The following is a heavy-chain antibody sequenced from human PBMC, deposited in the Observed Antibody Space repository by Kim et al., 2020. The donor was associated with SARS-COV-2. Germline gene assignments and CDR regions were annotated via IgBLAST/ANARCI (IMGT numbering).Heavy chain of an antibody. CDR3: ASSGYSYGYYYYGMDV. Sequence: SLKSRVTISVATSKNQFSLKLSSVTAADTAVYYCASSGYSYGYYYYGMDVWGQGTTVTVSS. V-gene: IGHV4-30-2*03. D-gene: IGHD5-18*01. J-gene: IGHJ6*02.